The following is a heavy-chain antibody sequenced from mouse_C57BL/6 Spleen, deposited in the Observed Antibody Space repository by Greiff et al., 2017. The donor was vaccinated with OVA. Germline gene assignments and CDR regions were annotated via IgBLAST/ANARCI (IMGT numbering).Heavy chain of an antibody. Sequence: VHVKQSGPELVKPGASVKIPCKASGYTFTDYNMDWVKQSHGKSLEWIGDINPNNGGTIYNQKFKGKATLTVDKSSSTAYMELRSLTSEDTAVYYCARWLRRRRGYAMDYWGQGTSVTVSS. CDR3: ARWLRRRRGYAMDY. J-gene: IGHJ4*01. D-gene: IGHD2-2*01. CDR1: GYTFTDYN. CDR2: INPNNGGT. V-gene: IGHV1-18*01.